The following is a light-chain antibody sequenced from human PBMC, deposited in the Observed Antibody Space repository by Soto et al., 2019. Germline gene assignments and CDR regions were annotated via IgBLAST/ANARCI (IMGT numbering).Light chain of an antibody. V-gene: IGLV2-11*01. CDR3: CSYAGSLQVV. J-gene: IGLJ2*01. Sequence: QSALTQPRSVSGSPGQSVTISCTGTSSDVGTYNYVSWYQHHPGKAPKLMIYDVSKRPSGVPDRFSGSKSGNTASLTISGLQAEDEADYFCCSYAGSLQVVFGGGTKLTVL. CDR2: DVS. CDR1: SSDVGTYNY.